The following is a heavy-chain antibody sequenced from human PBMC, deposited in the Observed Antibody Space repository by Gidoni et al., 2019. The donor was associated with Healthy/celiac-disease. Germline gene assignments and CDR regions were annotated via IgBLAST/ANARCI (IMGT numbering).Heavy chain of an antibody. CDR1: GGSISSGGYY. J-gene: IGHJ3*02. V-gene: IGHV4-31*03. Sequence: QVQLQESGPGLVKPSQTLSLTCPVSGGSISSGGYYWSWIRQHPGKGLEWIGYIYYSGSTYYNPSLKSRVTISVDTSKNQFSLKLSSVTAADTAVYYCARDLRSTGSDAFDIWGQGTMVTVSS. CDR2: IYYSGST. CDR3: ARDLRSTGSDAFDI. D-gene: IGHD2-2*01.